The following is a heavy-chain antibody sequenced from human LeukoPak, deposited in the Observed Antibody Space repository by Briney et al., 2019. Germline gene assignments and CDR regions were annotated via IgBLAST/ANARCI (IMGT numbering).Heavy chain of an antibody. D-gene: IGHD2-8*02. J-gene: IGHJ6*02. CDR3: AKTKKGEHYDTGGGVHHYNYGMDV. CDR1: GFTFSTYA. V-gene: IGHV3-23*01. CDR2: VSNSGDGT. Sequence: GGSLRLSCAASGFTFSTYAMSWVRQAPGKGLEWVSTVSNSGDGTYYSDSVKGRFTISRDNSKNTMYLQMNSLRAEDTAVYYCAKTKKGEHYDTGGGVHHYNYGMDVWGQGTTVIVSS.